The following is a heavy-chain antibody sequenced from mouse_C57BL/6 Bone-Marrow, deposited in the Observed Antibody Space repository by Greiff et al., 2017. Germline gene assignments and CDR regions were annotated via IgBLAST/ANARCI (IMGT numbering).Heavy chain of an antibody. Sequence: QVQLQQPGAELVMPGASVKLSCKASGYTFTSYWMHWVKQRPGQGLEWIGEIDPSDSYTNYNQKFKGKSTLTVDKSSSTAYMQLSSLTSEDSAVYYCARGAYYVDYWGQGTTLTVSS. CDR3: ARGAYYVDY. V-gene: IGHV1-69*01. CDR1: GYTFTSYW. CDR2: IDPSDSYT. J-gene: IGHJ2*01.